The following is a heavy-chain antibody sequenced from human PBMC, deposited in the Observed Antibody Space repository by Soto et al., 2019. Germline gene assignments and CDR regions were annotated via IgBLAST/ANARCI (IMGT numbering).Heavy chain of an antibody. CDR3: ATRGYCSTTSCYAGSGRYYFDY. CDR2: GGST. Sequence: GGSTYNADSVKGRFTISRDNSKNTLYLQLNSLRAGDTAVYYCATRGYCSTTSCYAGSGRYYFDYWGQGTLVTVSS. J-gene: IGHJ4*02. D-gene: IGHD2-2*01. V-gene: IGHV3-23*01.